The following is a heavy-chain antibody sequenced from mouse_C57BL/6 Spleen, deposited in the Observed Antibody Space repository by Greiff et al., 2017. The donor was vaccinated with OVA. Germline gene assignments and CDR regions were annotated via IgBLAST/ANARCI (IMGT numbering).Heavy chain of an antibody. D-gene: IGHD2-5*01. CDR3: ARDYSNYVYFDY. V-gene: IGHV3-6*01. J-gene: IGHJ2*01. CDR1: GYSITSGYY. Sequence: EVKLQESGPGLVKPSQSLSLTCSVTGYSITSGYYWNWIRQFPGNKLEWMGYISYDGRNNYNPSLKNRISITRDTSKNQFFLKLNSVTTEDTATYYCARDYSNYVYFDYWGQGTTLTVSS. CDR2: ISYDGRN.